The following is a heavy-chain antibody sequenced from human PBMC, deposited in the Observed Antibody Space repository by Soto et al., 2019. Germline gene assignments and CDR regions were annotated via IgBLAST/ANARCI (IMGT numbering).Heavy chain of an antibody. CDR3: ARRQGGYCSSTACMGWFDP. D-gene: IGHD2-2*01. CDR2: IYPGDSDT. Sequence: GESLKISCKGSGYSFTSYWIAWVRQMPGKGLEWMGIIYPGDSDTRYSPSFQGQVTISADKSTSTAYLQWSTLKASDTAMYYCARRQGGYCSSTACMGWFDPWGQGTLVTVSS. V-gene: IGHV5-51*01. J-gene: IGHJ5*02. CDR1: GYSFTSYW.